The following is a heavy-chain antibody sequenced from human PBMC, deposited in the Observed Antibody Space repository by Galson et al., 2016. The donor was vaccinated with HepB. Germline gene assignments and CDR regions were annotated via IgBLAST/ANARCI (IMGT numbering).Heavy chain of an antibody. V-gene: IGHV3-7*03. CDR3: ARENFWKLDQ. J-gene: IGHJ5*02. CDR1: GFSFSRYW. Sequence: SLRLSCAASGFSFSRYWMAWVRQAPGKGLEWVGNIRADGTANDYVGSVKGRFTVSRDNAQKSLFLQMTSLRVEDTAVYYCARENFWKLDQWGQGTLVTVSS. D-gene: IGHD3-3*01. CDR2: IRADGTAN.